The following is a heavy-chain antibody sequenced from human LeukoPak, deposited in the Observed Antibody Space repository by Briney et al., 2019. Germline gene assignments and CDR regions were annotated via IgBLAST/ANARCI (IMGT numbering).Heavy chain of an antibody. Sequence: ASVKVSCKASGYTFTSYGINWVRQAPGQGLEWMGWISAYNGHTKYAQKVQGRVTMTTDTSTSTAYMELRSLRSDDTAVYYCARARIAASNWFDPWGQGTLVTVSS. V-gene: IGHV1-18*01. D-gene: IGHD6-6*01. CDR1: GYTFTSYG. CDR3: ARARIAASNWFDP. J-gene: IGHJ5*02. CDR2: ISAYNGHT.